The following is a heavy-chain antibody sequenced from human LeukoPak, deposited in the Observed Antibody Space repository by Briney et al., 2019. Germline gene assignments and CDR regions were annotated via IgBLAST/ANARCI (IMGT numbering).Heavy chain of an antibody. CDR3: ARVLEFLAAAGTFYYYYGMDV. CDR1: GLTFSSYW. D-gene: IGHD6-13*01. Sequence: GGSLRLSCAASGLTFSSYWMSWVRQAPGEGLEWVANIKQDGSEKYYVDSVKGRFTISRDNAKNSLYLQMNSLRAEDTAVYYCARVLEFLAAAGTFYYYYGMDVWGQGTTVTVSS. CDR2: IKQDGSEK. J-gene: IGHJ6*02. V-gene: IGHV3-7*01.